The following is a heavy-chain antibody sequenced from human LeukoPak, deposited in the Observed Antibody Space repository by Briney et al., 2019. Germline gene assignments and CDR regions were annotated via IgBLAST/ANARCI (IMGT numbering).Heavy chain of an antibody. J-gene: IGHJ4*02. Sequence: PGGSLRLSCAASGFTFSSYGMHWVRQAPGKGLEWVAFIRYDGSNKYYADSVKGRFTISRDNSKNTLYLQMNSLRAEDTAVYYCATTLNIATAGSLWGQGILVTVSS. CDR1: GFTFSSYG. CDR2: IRYDGSNK. V-gene: IGHV3-30*02. D-gene: IGHD6-13*01. CDR3: ATTLNIATAGSL.